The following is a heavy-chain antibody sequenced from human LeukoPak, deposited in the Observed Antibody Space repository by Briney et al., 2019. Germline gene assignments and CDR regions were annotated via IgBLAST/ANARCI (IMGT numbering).Heavy chain of an antibody. CDR3: AGDYEGNLAFDI. CDR1: GFSFNNCS. J-gene: IGHJ3*02. V-gene: IGHV3-21*01. Sequence: GGSLRLSCAASGFSFNNCSMNWVRQAPGKGLEWVSSISSSSTYINYADSLEGRFTISRDNVRNSLYLQMNSLRAEDTAVYYCAGDYEGNLAFDIWGQGTMVTVSS. D-gene: IGHD4-23*01. CDR2: ISSSSTYI.